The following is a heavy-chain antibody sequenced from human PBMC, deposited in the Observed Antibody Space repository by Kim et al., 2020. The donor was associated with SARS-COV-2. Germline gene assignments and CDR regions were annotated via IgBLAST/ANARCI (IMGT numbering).Heavy chain of an antibody. CDR3: AKVLRGRNYYFYGMDV. J-gene: IGHJ6*02. V-gene: IGHV3-9*01. D-gene: IGHD2-15*01. Sequence: DDVKGRFTISRDNAKNCLYLEMNSLGAEDTALYYCAKVLRGRNYYFYGMDVWGQGTTVTVSS.